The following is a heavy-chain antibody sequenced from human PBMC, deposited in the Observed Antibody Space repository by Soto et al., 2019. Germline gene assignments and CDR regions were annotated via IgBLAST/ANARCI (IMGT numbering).Heavy chain of an antibody. J-gene: IGHJ5*02. V-gene: IGHV3-21*01. Sequence: PGGSLRLSCAASGFTFSSYSMKWVRQTPGKGLEWVSSISGSSSNMYYADSVKGRFTISRDNAKNSLYLQMNSLRAEDTAVYYCAKDPNYDFWSGYSGSGWFDPWGQGTLVTVSS. CDR1: GFTFSSYS. D-gene: IGHD3-3*01. CDR3: AKDPNYDFWSGYSGSGWFDP. CDR2: ISGSSSNM.